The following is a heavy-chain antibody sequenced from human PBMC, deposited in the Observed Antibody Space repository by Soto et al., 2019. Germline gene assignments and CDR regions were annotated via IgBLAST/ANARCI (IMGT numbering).Heavy chain of an antibody. CDR2: IIPMFDIK. J-gene: IGHJ4*02. D-gene: IGHD3-10*01. V-gene: IGHV1-69*01. Sequence: QLQLVQTGAEVKERGSSVKISCKTSGGNFNTYALTWLRQAPGQGLEWIGGIIPMFDIKNVAQRFQGRVTLNADDSMTTAYMEMTSLRSDDTAVYYCAKEAGDHRGQGTLVTVSS. CDR1: GGNFNTYA. CDR3: AKEAGDH.